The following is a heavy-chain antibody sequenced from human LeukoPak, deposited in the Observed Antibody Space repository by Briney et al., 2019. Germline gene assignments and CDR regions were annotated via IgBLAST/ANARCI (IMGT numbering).Heavy chain of an antibody. J-gene: IGHJ4*02. CDR1: GFTFNKHW. V-gene: IGHV3-74*01. CDR3: ARGRPHLLPDS. CDR2: VDSDGGGI. D-gene: IGHD2-15*01. Sequence: GGSLRLSCAASGFTFNKHWIHWVRQAPGKGLVWVSRVDSDGGGITFVDSVKGRFTISRDNAKNTVYLQMSSLRVEDTAVYYCARGRPHLLPDSWGQGTLVTVSS.